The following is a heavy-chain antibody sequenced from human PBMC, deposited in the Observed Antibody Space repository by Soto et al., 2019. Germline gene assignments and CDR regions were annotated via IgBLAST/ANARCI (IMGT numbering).Heavy chain of an antibody. CDR3: TRDGYQLLLPSYSDY. CDR1: GFTFGDYA. V-gene: IGHV3-49*03. J-gene: IGHJ4*02. D-gene: IGHD2-2*01. Sequence: GGSLRLSCTASGFTFGDYAMSWFRQAPGKGLEWVGFIRSKAYGGTTEYAASVKGRFTISRDDSKSIAYLQMNSLKTEDTAVYYCTRDGYQLLLPSYSDYWGQGTLVTVSS. CDR2: IRSKAYGGTT.